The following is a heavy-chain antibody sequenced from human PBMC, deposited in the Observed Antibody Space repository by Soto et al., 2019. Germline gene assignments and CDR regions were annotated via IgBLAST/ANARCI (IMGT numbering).Heavy chain of an antibody. J-gene: IGHJ4*02. CDR3: TTDFNYYDSSGYYSDLDY. V-gene: IGHV3-23*01. Sequence: GGSLRLSCAASGFTFSSYAMSWVRQTPGKGLEWVSTLSGSGGTTYYADSVKGQFTISRDNSKSTLYLQMNSLKTEDTAVYYCTTDFNYYDSSGYYSDLDYWGQGTLVTVSS. CDR2: LSGSGGTT. D-gene: IGHD3-22*01. CDR1: GFTFSSYA.